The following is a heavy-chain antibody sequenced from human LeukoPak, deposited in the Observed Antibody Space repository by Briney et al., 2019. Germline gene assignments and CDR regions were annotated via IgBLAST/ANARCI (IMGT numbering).Heavy chain of an antibody. CDR1: GGSISSGGYY. V-gene: IGHV4-31*03. Sequence: SQTLSLTCTVSGGSISSGGYYWSWIRQHPGKGLEWIGYIYYSGSTYYNPSLRSRITMSVDTSKNQFSLRLSSVTAADTAVYYCARDAHTDCSGGACYSRGFDYWGQGTLVTVSS. J-gene: IGHJ4*02. CDR2: IYYSGST. D-gene: IGHD2-8*02. CDR3: ARDAHTDCSGGACYSRGFDY.